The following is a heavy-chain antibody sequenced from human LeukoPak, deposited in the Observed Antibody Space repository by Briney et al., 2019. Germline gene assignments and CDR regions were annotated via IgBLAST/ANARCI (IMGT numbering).Heavy chain of an antibody. J-gene: IGHJ4*02. CDR2: IYHSGST. Sequence: SETLSLTCTVSGGSISSGGYYWSWIRQPPGKGLEWIGYIYHSGSTYYNPSLKSRVTISVDRSKNQFSLKLSSVTAADTAVYYCAISGPRGSYPGPDYWGQGTLVTVSS. D-gene: IGHD1-26*01. CDR1: GGSISSGGYY. CDR3: AISGPRGSYPGPDY. V-gene: IGHV4-30-2*01.